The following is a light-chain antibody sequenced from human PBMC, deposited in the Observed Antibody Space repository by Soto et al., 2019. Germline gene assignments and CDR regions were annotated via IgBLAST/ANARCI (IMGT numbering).Light chain of an antibody. V-gene: IGKV3-20*01. CDR2: GAS. Sequence: EIVLTQSPGTLSLSPGARATLSCRASQRVSSSYLAWYQQEPGQAPRLLIYGASYRATGIPDRFSASGSGPDFTLTITRLEPDDFAVYYCQQYGSSPLTFGGGTKVEIK. J-gene: IGKJ4*01. CDR1: QRVSSSY. CDR3: QQYGSSPLT.